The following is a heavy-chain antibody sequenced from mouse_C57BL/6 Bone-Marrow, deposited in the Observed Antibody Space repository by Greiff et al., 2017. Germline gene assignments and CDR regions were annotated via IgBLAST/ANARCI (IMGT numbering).Heavy chain of an antibody. Sequence: VQLKESGPELVKPGASVKISCKASGYSFTDYNINWVKQSNGKSLEWIGVINPNYGTTSYNQKFKGKATLTVDQSSSTAYMQLNSLTSEDSAVXYCARGIYYYGNYWLFAVWGTGTTVTVSS. V-gene: IGHV1-39*01. CDR1: GYSFTDYN. J-gene: IGHJ1*03. CDR3: ARGIYYYGNYWLFAV. CDR2: INPNYGTT. D-gene: IGHD1-1*01.